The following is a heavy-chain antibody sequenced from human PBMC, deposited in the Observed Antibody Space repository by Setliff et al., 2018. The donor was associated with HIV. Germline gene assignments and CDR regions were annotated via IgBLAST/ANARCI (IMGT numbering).Heavy chain of an antibody. J-gene: IGHJ5*02. CDR2: IYTTGST. D-gene: IGHD4-17*01. CDR3: AKADRGYGRNWFDP. Sequence: SETLSLTCTVSGGSISNYYWSWIRQPPGKGLEWIGYIYTTGSTNYNPSLKSRVTISVDTSKNQLSLRLSSVTATDTAVYYCAKADRGYGRNWFDPWGQGTLVTVSS. V-gene: IGHV4-4*08. CDR1: GGSISNYY.